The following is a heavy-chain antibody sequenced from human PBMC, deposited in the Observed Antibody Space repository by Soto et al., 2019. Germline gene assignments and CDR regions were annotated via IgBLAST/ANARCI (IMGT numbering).Heavy chain of an antibody. D-gene: IGHD3-22*01. CDR3: ARGKSSCYRDDYFDY. Sequence: QVQLVQSGAEVKKPGSSVKVSCKASGGTFSSYAISWVRQAPGQGLEWMGGIIPTFGTANYAQKFQGRVRITADEYTNTDYGELSSLISEDTAVYYCARGKSSCYRDDYFDYWGQGTLLTVSS. V-gene: IGHV1-69*01. CDR2: IIPTFGTA. J-gene: IGHJ4*02. CDR1: GGTFSSYA.